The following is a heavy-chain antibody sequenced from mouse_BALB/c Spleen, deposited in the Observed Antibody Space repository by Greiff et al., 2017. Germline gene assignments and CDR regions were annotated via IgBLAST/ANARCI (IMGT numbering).Heavy chain of an antibody. J-gene: IGHJ4*01. CDR2: ISSGGGST. D-gene: IGHD2-10*01. CDR1: GFAFSSYD. V-gene: IGHV5-12-1*01. CDR3: ARRAYYGNDYAMDY. Sequence: EVKLMESGGGLVKPGGSLKLSCAASGFAFSSYDMSWVRQTPEKRLEWVAYISSGGGSTYYPDTVKGRFTISRDNAKNTLYLQMSSLKSEDTAMYYCARRAYYGNDYAMDYWGQGTSVTVSS.